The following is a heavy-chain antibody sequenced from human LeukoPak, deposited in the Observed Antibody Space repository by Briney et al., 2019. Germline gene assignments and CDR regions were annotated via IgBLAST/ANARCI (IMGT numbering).Heavy chain of an antibody. D-gene: IGHD2-2*01. CDR3: ARDRPSPLFDY. CDR1: GFTFSSYA. CDR2: ISYDGSNK. J-gene: IGHJ4*02. V-gene: IGHV3-30-3*01. Sequence: PGGSLRLSCAASGFTFSSYAMHWVRQAPGKGLEWVAVISYDGSNKYYADSVKGRFTISRDNSKNTLYLQMNSLRAEDTAVYYCARDRPSPLFDYWGQGTLVTVPS.